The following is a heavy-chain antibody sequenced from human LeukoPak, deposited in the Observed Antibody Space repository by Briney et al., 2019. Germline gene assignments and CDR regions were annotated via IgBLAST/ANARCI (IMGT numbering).Heavy chain of an antibody. Sequence: PSETLSLTCAVSGYSISSGYYWGWIRQPPGKGLEWIGSIYHSGSTYYNPSLKSRVTISVDTSKNQFSLKLSSVTAADTAVYYCARLQGLHFDYWGQGTLVTVSP. CDR2: IYHSGST. CDR1: GYSISSGYY. CDR3: ARLQGLHFDY. V-gene: IGHV4-38-2*01. J-gene: IGHJ4*02.